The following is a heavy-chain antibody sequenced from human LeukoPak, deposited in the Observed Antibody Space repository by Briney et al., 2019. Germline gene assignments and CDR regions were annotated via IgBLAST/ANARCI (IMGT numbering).Heavy chain of an antibody. D-gene: IGHD6-13*01. CDR2: IYYSGST. J-gene: IGHJ4*02. V-gene: IGHV4-59*01. Sequence: SETLSLTCTVSGGSISSYYWSWIRQPPGKGLEWIGYIYYSGSTNYNPSLKSRVTISVDTSKNQFSLKLSSVTAADTAVYYCARLSSTWYRTLDYWGQGTLVTVSS. CDR3: ARLSSTWYRTLDY. CDR1: GGSISSYY.